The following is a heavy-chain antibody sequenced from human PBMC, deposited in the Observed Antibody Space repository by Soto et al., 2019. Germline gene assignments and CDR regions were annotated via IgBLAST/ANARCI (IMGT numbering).Heavy chain of an antibody. V-gene: IGHV3-30*18. CDR2: ISHDGGVK. Sequence: PGGSLSLSCAASGVTFSTTGMHWVRQAPGKGLEWVAMISHDGGVKHYTDSVKGRFTISRDTSNNTVYLQMNSLRPEDTAMYHCAKDLYGAGWYNYFDPWGQGTLVTVSS. D-gene: IGHD3-10*01. CDR3: AKDLYGAGWYNYFDP. J-gene: IGHJ5*02. CDR1: GVTFSTTG.